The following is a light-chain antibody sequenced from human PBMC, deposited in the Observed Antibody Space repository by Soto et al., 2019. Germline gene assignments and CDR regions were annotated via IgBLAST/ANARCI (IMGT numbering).Light chain of an antibody. Sequence: QSALTQPASVSGSPGQSITISCTGTSSDVGSYNLVSWYQQHPGKAPKLMIYEVSKRPSGVSNRFSRSKSGNTASLTTSGLQADDYSDYFSFSFACSSVHVFCTGTKLTLL. CDR3: FSFACSSVHV. V-gene: IGLV2-23*02. CDR1: SSDVGSYNL. CDR2: EVS. J-gene: IGLJ1*01.